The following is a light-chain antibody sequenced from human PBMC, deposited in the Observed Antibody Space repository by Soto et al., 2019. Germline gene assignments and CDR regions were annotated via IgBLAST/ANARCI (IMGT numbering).Light chain of an antibody. Sequence: EIVMTQSPATLSVSPGERATLSCRASQSVSNSLVWYQKKPGQAPRLLIYGASTRATGIPARFSGSGSGTEFTLTSSSRHSDDFAFYYCQQYTNWWTFGQGTRVDIK. CDR1: QSVSNS. V-gene: IGKV3-15*01. CDR3: QQYTNWWT. J-gene: IGKJ1*01. CDR2: GAS.